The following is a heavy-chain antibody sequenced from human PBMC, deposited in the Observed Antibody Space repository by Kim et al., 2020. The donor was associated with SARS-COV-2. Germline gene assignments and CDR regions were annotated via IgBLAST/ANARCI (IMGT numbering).Heavy chain of an antibody. V-gene: IGHV3-9*01. D-gene: IGHD3-9*01. CDR3: AKDMGPRLRYTFDY. J-gene: IGHJ4*02. Sequence: GGSLRLSCAASGFTFDDYAMHWVRQAPGKGLEWVSGISWNSGSIGYADSVKGRFTISRDNAKNSLYLQMNSLRAEDTALYYCAKDMGPRLRYTFDYWGQGTLVTVSS. CDR2: ISWNSGSI. CDR1: GFTFDDYA.